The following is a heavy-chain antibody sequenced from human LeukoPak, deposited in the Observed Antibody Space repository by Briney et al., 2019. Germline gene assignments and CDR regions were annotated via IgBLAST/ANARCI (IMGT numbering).Heavy chain of an antibody. CDR1: GGTFSSYA. D-gene: IGHD3-22*01. Sequence: ASVKVSCKASGGTFSSYAISWVRQAPGQGLEWMGRIIPILGIANYAQKFQGRVTITADKSTSTAYMELSSLRSEDTAVYYCARGPPLVVPTLDPDYWGQGTLVTVSP. V-gene: IGHV1-69*04. J-gene: IGHJ4*02. CDR2: IIPILGIA. CDR3: ARGPPLVVPTLDPDY.